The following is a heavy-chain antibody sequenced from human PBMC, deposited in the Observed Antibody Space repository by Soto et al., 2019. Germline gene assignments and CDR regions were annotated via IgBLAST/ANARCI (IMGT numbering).Heavy chain of an antibody. CDR3: AREDYSSSKAFDI. D-gene: IGHD6-6*01. V-gene: IGHV3-21*01. Sequence: PGESLKISCEASGFSFRSYAMNWVRQAPGKGLEWVSSITNSGSFVYYADSVKGRFTISRDNANDSLFLQLNRLRAEDTAIYFCAREDYSSSKAFDIWGQGTTVTVSS. J-gene: IGHJ3*02. CDR1: GFSFRSYA. CDR2: ITNSGSFV.